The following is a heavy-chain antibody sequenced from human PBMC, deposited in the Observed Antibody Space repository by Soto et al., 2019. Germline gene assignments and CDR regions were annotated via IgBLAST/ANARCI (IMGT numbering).Heavy chain of an antibody. V-gene: IGHV1-18*01. D-gene: IGHD6-19*01. CDR3: ARDREQWLGGYYYYGMDV. Sequence: QVQLVQSGAEVKKPGASVKVSCKASGYTFTSYGISWVRQAPGQGLEWMGWISAYNGNTNYAQKLQGRVTMTTDTSTSTAYMELRSPRSDDTAVYYCARDREQWLGGYYYYGMDVWGQGTTVTVSS. J-gene: IGHJ6*02. CDR2: ISAYNGNT. CDR1: GYTFTSYG.